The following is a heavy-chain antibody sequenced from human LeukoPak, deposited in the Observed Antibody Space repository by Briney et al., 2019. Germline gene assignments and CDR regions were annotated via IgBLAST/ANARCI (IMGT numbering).Heavy chain of an antibody. D-gene: IGHD4-23*01. CDR2: IYSGGST. Sequence: GGSLRHSCAASGFTFSSYAMNWVRQAPGKGLEWVSVIYSGGSTYYADSVKGRFTISRDNSKNTLYLQMNSLRAEDTAVYYCARDYGGNSGPDYWGQGTLVTVSS. V-gene: IGHV3-53*01. J-gene: IGHJ4*02. CDR1: GFTFSSYA. CDR3: ARDYGGNSGPDY.